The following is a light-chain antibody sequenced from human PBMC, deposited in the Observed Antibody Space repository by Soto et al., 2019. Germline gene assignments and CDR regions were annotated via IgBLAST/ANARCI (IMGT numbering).Light chain of an antibody. CDR1: SSNIGAGYD. CDR2: GNS. Sequence: LTQPPSVSGAPGQRVTISCTGSSSNIGAGYDVHWYQQLPGTAPKLLIYGNSNRPSGVPDRFSGSKSGTSASLAITGLQAEDEADYYCQSYDSSLSGPNWVFGGGTKVTVL. J-gene: IGLJ3*02. CDR3: QSYDSSLSGPNWV. V-gene: IGLV1-40*01.